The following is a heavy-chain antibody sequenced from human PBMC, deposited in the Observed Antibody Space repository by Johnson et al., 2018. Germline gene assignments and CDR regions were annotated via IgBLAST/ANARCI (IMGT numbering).Heavy chain of an antibody. V-gene: IGHV3-30-3*01. CDR1: GFTFSRYS. J-gene: IGHJ6*03. D-gene: IGHD1-20*01. CDR3: AREGTYKWKHDQYYLDMGV. Sequence: QVQLVQSGGGVVQPGRSLRLSCAASGFTFSRYSMHWVRQAPGKGLEWMAVISFDGNNKYYADSVKGRFTISRDNSKNTLYLQMNSRRTEETCVFYCAREGTYKWKHDQYYLDMGVWGKGTTVTVSS. CDR2: ISFDGNNK.